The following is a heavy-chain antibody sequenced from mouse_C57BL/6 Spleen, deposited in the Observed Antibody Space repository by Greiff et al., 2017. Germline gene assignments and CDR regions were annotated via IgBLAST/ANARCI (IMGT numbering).Heavy chain of an antibody. J-gene: IGHJ3*01. CDR1: GFNIKDYY. CDR3: ARIYDGYYAWFAY. Sequence: EVKLVESGAELVKPGASVKLSCTASGFNIKDYYMHWVKQRTEQGLEWIGRIDPEDGETKYAPKFQGKATITADTSSHTAYLPRSSLTSEDTAVYYCARIYDGYYAWFAYWGQGTLVTVSA. CDR2: IDPEDGET. D-gene: IGHD2-3*01. V-gene: IGHV14-2*01.